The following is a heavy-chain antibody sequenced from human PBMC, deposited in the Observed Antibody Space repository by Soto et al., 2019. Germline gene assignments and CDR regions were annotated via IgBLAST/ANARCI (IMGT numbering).Heavy chain of an antibody. J-gene: IGHJ6*02. D-gene: IGHD6-6*01. CDR1: GYTFTSYY. Sequence: GASVKVSCKASGYTFTSYYMHWVRQAPGQGLERMGIINPSGGSTSYAQLLRGIVTMSRDTSTSIVLIVMSSMRSEDTAVYYCASYSRSSGGTTVYYYYYGMDVWGQGTTVTVSS. CDR2: INPSGGST. V-gene: IGHV1-46*04. CDR3: ASYSRSSGGTTVYYYYYGMDV.